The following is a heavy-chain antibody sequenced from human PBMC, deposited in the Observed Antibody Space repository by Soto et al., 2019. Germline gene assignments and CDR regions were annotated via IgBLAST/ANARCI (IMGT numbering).Heavy chain of an antibody. CDR3: AREYVDWGYWYFDL. V-gene: IGHV3-13*01. J-gene: IGHJ2*01. CDR2: IATSGNT. CDR1: GFTFSGYD. D-gene: IGHD3-9*01. Sequence: GGSLRLSCEASGFTFSGYDMDWVRQAAGERLEWVSAIATSGNTYYAGSVKGRFTISRENAKNSLYLQINNVRAGDTAVYYCAREYVDWGYWYFDLWGRGTLVTVSS.